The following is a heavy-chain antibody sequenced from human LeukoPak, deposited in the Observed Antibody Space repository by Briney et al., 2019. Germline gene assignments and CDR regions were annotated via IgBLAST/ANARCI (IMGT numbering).Heavy chain of an antibody. CDR1: GGTFSSYA. J-gene: IGHJ4*02. V-gene: IGHV1-69*06. CDR2: IIPIFGTA. Sequence: SVKVSCKASGGTFSSYAISWVRQAPGQGLEWMGGIIPIFGTANYAQKFQGRVTITADKSTSTAYMELSSLRSEDTAVYYCAGGYSYGLRLDYWGQGTLVTGSS. D-gene: IGHD5-18*01. CDR3: AGGYSYGLRLDY.